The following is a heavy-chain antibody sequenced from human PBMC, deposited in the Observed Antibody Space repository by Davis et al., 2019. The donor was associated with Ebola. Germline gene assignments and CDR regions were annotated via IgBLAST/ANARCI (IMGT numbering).Heavy chain of an antibody. CDR3: ARGITMVRGVTPFGY. V-gene: IGHV1-69*13. CDR2: ILPTFGTA. D-gene: IGHD3-10*01. J-gene: IGHJ4*02. Sequence: SLKVSSMAPLHSFCIYSISCVPQAPRQRLYWIGAILPTFGTANYSQKFQGRVTITADESTSTAYMELSSLRSEDTAVDYCARGITMVRGVTPFGYWGQGTLVTVSS. CDR1: LHSFCIYS.